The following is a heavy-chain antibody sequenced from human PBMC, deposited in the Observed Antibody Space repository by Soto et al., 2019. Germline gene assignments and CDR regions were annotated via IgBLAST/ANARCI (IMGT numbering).Heavy chain of an antibody. J-gene: IGHJ5*02. CDR1: GFTFSSYG. CDR3: ARGPYRLQLWPRSNWFDP. CDR2: IWYDGSNK. V-gene: IGHV3-33*01. Sequence: QVQLVESGGGVVQPGRSLRLSCAASGFTFSSYGMHWVRQAPGKGLEWVGVIWYDGSNKYYADSVKGRFTISRDNSKHTLYLQMNSLRAEDTAVYYCARGPYRLQLWPRSNWFDPWGQGTLVTVSS. D-gene: IGHD5-18*01.